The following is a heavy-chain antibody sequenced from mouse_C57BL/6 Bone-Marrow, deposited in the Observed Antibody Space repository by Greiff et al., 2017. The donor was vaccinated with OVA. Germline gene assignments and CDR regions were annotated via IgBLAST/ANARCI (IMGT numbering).Heavy chain of an antibody. CDR2: IYPGDGDT. Sequence: VQLQQSGPELVKPGASVKISCKASGYAFSSSWMNWVKQRPGKGLEWIGRIYPGDGDTNYNGKFKGKATLTADKSSSTAYMQLSSLTSEDSAVYFCARTYYYSNYGAWFAYWGQGTLVTVSA. CDR1: GYAFSSSW. D-gene: IGHD2-5*01. J-gene: IGHJ3*01. V-gene: IGHV1-82*01. CDR3: ARTYYYSNYGAWFAY.